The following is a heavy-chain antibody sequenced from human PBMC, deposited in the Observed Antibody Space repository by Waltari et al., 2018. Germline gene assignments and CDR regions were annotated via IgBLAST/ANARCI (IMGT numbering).Heavy chain of an antibody. Sequence: QVQLVQSGAEVKKPGASVKVSCKASGYTFTSYAMHWVRQAPGQRLEWMGWINAGNGNTKYSQKFQGRVTITRDTSASTAYMELSSLRSEDTAVYYCARVGYDFWSGYHADYYGMDVWGQGTTVTVSS. D-gene: IGHD3-3*01. CDR1: GYTFTSYA. J-gene: IGHJ6*02. CDR3: ARVGYDFWSGYHADYYGMDV. V-gene: IGHV1-3*01. CDR2: INAGNGNT.